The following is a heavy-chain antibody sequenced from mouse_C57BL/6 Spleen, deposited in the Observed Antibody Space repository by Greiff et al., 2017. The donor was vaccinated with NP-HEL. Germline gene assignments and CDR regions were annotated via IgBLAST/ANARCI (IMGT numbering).Heavy chain of an antibody. V-gene: IGHV1-54*01. CDR3: ARGRGAMDY. Sequence: VQLQQSGAELVRPGTSVKVSCKASGYAFTNYLIEWVKQRPGQGLEWIGEINPGSGGTNYNEKFKGKATLTADKSSSTAYMQLSSLTSEDYSADFCARGRGAMDYWGQGTSVTVSS. CDR1: GYAFTNYL. J-gene: IGHJ4*01. CDR2: INPGSGGT.